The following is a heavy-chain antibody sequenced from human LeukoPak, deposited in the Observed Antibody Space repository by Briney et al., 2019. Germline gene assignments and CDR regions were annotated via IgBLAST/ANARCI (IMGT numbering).Heavy chain of an antibody. Sequence: SETLSFTCTVSGGSISSYYWSWIRQPPGKGLEWIGYIYYSGSTNYNPSLKSRVTISVDTSKNQFSLKLSSVTAADTAVYYCARLNYDILTGPFDYWGQGTLVTVSS. CDR1: GGSISSYY. CDR3: ARLNYDILTGPFDY. J-gene: IGHJ4*02. CDR2: IYYSGST. D-gene: IGHD3-9*01. V-gene: IGHV4-59*01.